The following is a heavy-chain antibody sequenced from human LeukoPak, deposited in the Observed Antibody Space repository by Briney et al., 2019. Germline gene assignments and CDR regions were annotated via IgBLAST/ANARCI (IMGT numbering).Heavy chain of an antibody. CDR1: GFTFSNYG. Sequence: GGSLRLSCATSGFTFSNYGMHWVRQAPGKGLEWVAVISNDGSNIQYADSAKGRFTISRDNSKNAVYLQMNSLRSEDTAVYYCAKDPYRVIVATGNYLDPWGQGTLVTVSS. J-gene: IGHJ5*02. V-gene: IGHV3-30*18. CDR3: AKDPYRVIVATGNYLDP. D-gene: IGHD2-21*01. CDR2: ISNDGSNI.